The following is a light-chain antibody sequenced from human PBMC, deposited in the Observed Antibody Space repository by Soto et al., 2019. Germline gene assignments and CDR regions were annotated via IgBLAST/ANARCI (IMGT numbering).Light chain of an antibody. J-gene: IGKJ1*01. CDR2: AAD. Sequence: EEVMRQSPATLSVSPGETATLSCRASQSVSNKLAWYQQRPGQAPRLLIYAADTRATGIPDRFSGSGSGREFTLTISSLQSEDFAVYYCQQYNNWPPWTFGQGTKVEVK. CDR3: QQYNNWPPWT. CDR1: QSVSNK. V-gene: IGKV3-15*01.